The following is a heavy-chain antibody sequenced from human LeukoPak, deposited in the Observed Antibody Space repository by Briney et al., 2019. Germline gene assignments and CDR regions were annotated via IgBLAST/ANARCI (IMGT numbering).Heavy chain of an antibody. CDR1: GFAFRNYV. J-gene: IGHJ4*02. D-gene: IGHD3-10*01. CDR2: TSSDLNVK. Sequence: GGSLRLSCAASGFAFRNYVIHWVRQAPGKGLEWVAVTSSDLNVKLYADSVKGRFTISRDNSRSTLYLQMNSLRPEDTAIYYCAREGYYGSGSPPSLYFDYWGQGTLVTVSS. V-gene: IGHV3-30-3*01. CDR3: AREGYYGSGSPPSLYFDY.